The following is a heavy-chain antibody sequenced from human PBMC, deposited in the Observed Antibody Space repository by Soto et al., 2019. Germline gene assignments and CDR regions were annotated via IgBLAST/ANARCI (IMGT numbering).Heavy chain of an antibody. V-gene: IGHV4-61*01. CDR1: GGSVSSGSYY. Sequence: QVQLQESGPGLVKPSETLSLTCTVSGGSVSSGSYYWSWIRQPPGKGLEWIGYIYYSGSTYYNPSHKSRFTISVDTSKTQFSLRLGSVTAADTAVYYCAGGVGVVYAPTRLNAFDIWGQGTMVTVSS. CDR2: IYYSGST. D-gene: IGHD2-8*02. J-gene: IGHJ3*02. CDR3: AGGVGVVYAPTRLNAFDI.